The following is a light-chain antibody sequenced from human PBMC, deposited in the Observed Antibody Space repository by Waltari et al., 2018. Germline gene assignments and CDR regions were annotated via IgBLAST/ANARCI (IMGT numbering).Light chain of an antibody. CDR1: QSINNF. Sequence: DIVMTQSPATLSVSPGDRAALSCRADQSINNFLAWYQKKPGQAPRLLIYGASSRATGIPTRFTGSGSGTEYTLTISSLQSEDFAVYYCQQYSERPGTFGQGTKLEIK. CDR2: GAS. CDR3: QQYSERPGT. V-gene: IGKV3-15*01. J-gene: IGKJ2*01.